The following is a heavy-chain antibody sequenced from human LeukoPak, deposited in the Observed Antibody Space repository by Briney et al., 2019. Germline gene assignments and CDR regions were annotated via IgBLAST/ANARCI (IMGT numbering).Heavy chain of an antibody. CDR3: ARVRDYTGYDYYMDV. J-gene: IGHJ6*03. CDR1: GFTFSSYW. D-gene: IGHD2-2*02. Sequence: GGSLRLSCAASGFTFSSYWMSWVRQAPGKGLEWISYISSSSSNIYYADSVKGRFTISRDNAKNSLSLQMNSLRAEDTAVYYCARVRDYTGYDYYMDVWGKGTTVTVSS. CDR2: ISSSSSNI. V-gene: IGHV3-48*01.